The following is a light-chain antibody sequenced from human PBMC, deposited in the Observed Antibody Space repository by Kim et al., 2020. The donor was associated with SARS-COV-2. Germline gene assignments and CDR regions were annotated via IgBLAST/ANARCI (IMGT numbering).Light chain of an antibody. V-gene: IGKV1-33*01. CDR3: QQYDIPYT. CDR1: QDISNY. Sequence: DIQMTQSPSSLSASVGDRVTITCQASQDISNYLNWYQQKPGKAPKLLIYDASNLETGVPSRFSGSGSGTDFTFTISSLQPEDIATYYCQQYDIPYTFGQGTKLEI. J-gene: IGKJ2*01. CDR2: DAS.